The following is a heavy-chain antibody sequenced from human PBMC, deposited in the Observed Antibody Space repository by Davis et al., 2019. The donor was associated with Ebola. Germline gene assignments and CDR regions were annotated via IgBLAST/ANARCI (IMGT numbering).Heavy chain of an antibody. Sequence: GGSLRLSCAASGFTFSSYAMNWVRQAPGKGLEWVSAISGSGGSTYYADSVKGRFTISRDNSKNTLYLQMNSLRAEDTAVYYCAKDKYSSSSGGVFDYWGQGTLVTVSS. CDR1: GFTFSSYA. CDR2: ISGSGGST. CDR3: AKDKYSSSSGGVFDY. D-gene: IGHD6-6*01. V-gene: IGHV3-23*01. J-gene: IGHJ4*02.